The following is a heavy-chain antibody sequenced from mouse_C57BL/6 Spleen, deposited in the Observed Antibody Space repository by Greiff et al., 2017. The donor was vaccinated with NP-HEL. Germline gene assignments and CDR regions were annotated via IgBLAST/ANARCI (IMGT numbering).Heavy chain of an antibody. D-gene: IGHD1-1*01. CDR3: ARDPLDYYGSSYKDYFDY. V-gene: IGHV5-4*01. CDR2: ISDGGSYT. CDR1: GFTFSSYA. J-gene: IGHJ2*01. Sequence: EVQVVESGGGLVKPGGSLKLSCAASGFTFSSYAMSWVRQTPEKRLEWVATISDGGSYTYYPDNVKGRFTISRDNAKNNLYLQMSHLKSEDTAMYYCARDPLDYYGSSYKDYFDYWGQGTTLTVSS.